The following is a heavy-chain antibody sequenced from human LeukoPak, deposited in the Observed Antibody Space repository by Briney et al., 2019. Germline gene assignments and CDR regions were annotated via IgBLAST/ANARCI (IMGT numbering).Heavy chain of an antibody. CDR1: GFTFSDYY. CDR2: ISSSGRTI. D-gene: IGHD2-15*01. J-gene: IGHJ5*02. CDR3: VRDQGCSGGSCYSLDWFDP. Sequence: GGALRLSCAASGFTFSDYYMSWIRQAPGKGLEWVSYISSSGRTIYYADSVKGRFTISRDNAKNSLYLQMNSLRAEDTAVYYCVRDQGCSGGSCYSLDWFDPWGQGTLVTVSS. V-gene: IGHV3-11*01.